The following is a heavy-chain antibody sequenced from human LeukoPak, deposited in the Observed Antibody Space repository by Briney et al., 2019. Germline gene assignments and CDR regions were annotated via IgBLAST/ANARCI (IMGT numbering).Heavy chain of an antibody. CDR1: GFTLSSFW. D-gene: IGHD2-15*01. Sequence: PGGPLRLSCAASGFTLSSFWMSGVRQAPGKGLEWVANITEDETEKYYVDSGKGRFTISRGNAKTSVYLQMNGLIVEDTAVYYCVRILGHCSGVSCYVSSGFDYWGQGALITVSS. J-gene: IGHJ4*02. CDR3: VRILGHCSGVSCYVSSGFDY. CDR2: ITEDETEK. V-gene: IGHV3-7*01.